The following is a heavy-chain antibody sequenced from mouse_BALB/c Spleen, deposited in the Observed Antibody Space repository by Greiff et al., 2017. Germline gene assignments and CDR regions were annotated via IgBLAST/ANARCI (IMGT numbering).Heavy chain of an antibody. D-gene: IGHD1-1*02. CDR2: IWGDGST. CDR1: GFSLTGYG. J-gene: IGHJ4*01. CDR3: AREGSYGAMDY. Sequence: VQVVESGPGLVAPSQSLSITCTVSGFSLTGYGVNWVRQPPGKGLEWLGMIWGDGSTDYNSALKSRLSISKDNSKSQVFLKMNSLQTDDTARYYCAREGSYGAMDYWGQGTSVTVSS. V-gene: IGHV2-6-7*01.